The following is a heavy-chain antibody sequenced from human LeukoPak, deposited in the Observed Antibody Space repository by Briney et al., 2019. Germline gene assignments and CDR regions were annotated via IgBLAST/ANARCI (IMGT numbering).Heavy chain of an antibody. Sequence: GESLKISCKGSGYSFTSYWIGWVRQMPGKGLEWMGIIYPGDSDTRYSPSFQGQVTISADKSISTAYLQWSSLKASDTAMYYCASTGITMVRGVIKRGDWFDPWGQGTLVTVSS. J-gene: IGHJ5*02. CDR1: GYSFTSYW. CDR2: IYPGDSDT. D-gene: IGHD3-10*01. V-gene: IGHV5-51*01. CDR3: ASTGITMVRGVIKRGDWFDP.